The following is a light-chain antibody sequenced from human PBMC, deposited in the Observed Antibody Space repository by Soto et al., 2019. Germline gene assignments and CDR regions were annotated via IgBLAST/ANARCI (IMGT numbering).Light chain of an antibody. CDR1: QSISTC. CDR2: DAS. CDR3: QKYNSHPYT. V-gene: IGKV1-5*01. J-gene: IGKJ2*01. Sequence: DIQMTQSPSTVSASVGDGVTITCRASQSISTCLAWYQQKPGKAPNLLIYDASTLESGGPSGFSGSGSGTEFTLTISSLQPDDSATYYCQKYNSHPYTFGQGTKLEIK.